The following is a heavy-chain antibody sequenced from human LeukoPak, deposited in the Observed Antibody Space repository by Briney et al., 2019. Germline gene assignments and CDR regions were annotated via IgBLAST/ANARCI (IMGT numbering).Heavy chain of an antibody. J-gene: IGHJ4*02. CDR1: GGSISSSNW. Sequence: SETLCLTCAVPGGSISSSNWRSWTRQPPGTGLEWIGEIYHGGSTNYNVSLKSRVAISIDTSKNQFSLKLSAVTAADTAVYHCARRPRCIGGTCYSGIEYWGQGTLVTVSS. V-gene: IGHV4-4*02. D-gene: IGHD2-15*01. CDR3: ARRPRCIGGTCYSGIEY. CDR2: IYHGGST.